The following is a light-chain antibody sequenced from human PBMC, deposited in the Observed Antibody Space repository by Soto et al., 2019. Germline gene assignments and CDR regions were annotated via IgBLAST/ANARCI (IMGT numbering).Light chain of an antibody. CDR1: QNINDW. CDR2: KAS. CDR3: QQHNTCSFT. Sequence: DIQMTQSPSTLSASVGDRVTITCRASQNINDWLAWYQQKPGKAPRLLIYKASTLESGVPSRFSGSGFGTEVTLTISSLQHDDFATYYCQQHNTCSFTFGPGAKVDIK. V-gene: IGKV1-5*03. J-gene: IGKJ3*01.